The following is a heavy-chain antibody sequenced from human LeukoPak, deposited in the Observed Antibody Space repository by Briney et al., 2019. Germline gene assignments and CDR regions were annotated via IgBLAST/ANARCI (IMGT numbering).Heavy chain of an antibody. Sequence: NPGGSLRLSCAASGFTFSTYDMHWVRQVSGKGLEWVSSIGTIGDTFYPGSVKGRFTISRENAKNSLYLQMNGLRAGDTAVYYCARATVIGNAPVPGYMHVWGRGTTVTVSS. CDR1: GFTFSTYD. V-gene: IGHV3-13*01. D-gene: IGHD2-21*01. CDR2: IGTIGDT. J-gene: IGHJ6*03. CDR3: ARATVIGNAPVPGYMHV.